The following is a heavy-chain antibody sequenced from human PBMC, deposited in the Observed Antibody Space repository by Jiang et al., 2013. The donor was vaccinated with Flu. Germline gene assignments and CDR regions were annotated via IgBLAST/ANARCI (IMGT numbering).Heavy chain of an antibody. CDR1: GGSISSYY. D-gene: IGHD6-13*01. Sequence: SLTCTVSGGSISSYYWSWIRQPPGKGLEWIGYIYYSGSTNYNPSLKSRVTISVDTSKNQFSLKLSSVTAADTAVYYCARQAAGTWAWFDPWGQGTPVTVSS. CDR2: IYYSGST. J-gene: IGHJ5*02. CDR3: ARQAAGTWAWFDP. V-gene: IGHV4-59*08.